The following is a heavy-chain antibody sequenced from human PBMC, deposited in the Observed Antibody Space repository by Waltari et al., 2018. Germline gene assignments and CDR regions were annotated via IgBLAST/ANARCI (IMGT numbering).Heavy chain of an antibody. CDR2: IVIGNGDT. Sequence: QMLLAQSGPEVKKPGTSVKVSCQASGFSFISSVLPWVRQARGDRLEWLGWIVIGNGDTKYAQQFEERISISRDMSTNTAVMELSRLTSDDTAVYFCASDTGGTYNGAAGLWGQGTLVTVSS. D-gene: IGHD1-1*01. CDR3: ASDTGGTYNGAAGL. J-gene: IGHJ4*02. V-gene: IGHV1-58*01. CDR1: GFSFISSV.